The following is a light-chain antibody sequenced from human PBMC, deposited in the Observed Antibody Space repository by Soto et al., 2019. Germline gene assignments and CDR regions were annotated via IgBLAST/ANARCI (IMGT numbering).Light chain of an antibody. Sequence: DIQMTQSPSTLSASVGDRVTIACRASQNIGDWLAWYQQKPGKAPNLLIYKASTLESGVPSRFSGSGSGTEFTLAISSLQPEAFANYYCQQYNDLSTFGGGTKVDIK. J-gene: IGKJ4*01. V-gene: IGKV1-5*03. CDR3: QQYNDLST. CDR2: KAS. CDR1: QNIGDW.